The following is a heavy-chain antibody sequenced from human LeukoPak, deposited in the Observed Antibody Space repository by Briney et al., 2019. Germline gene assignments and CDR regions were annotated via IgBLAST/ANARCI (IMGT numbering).Heavy chain of an antibody. CDR3: AKDVGKWESLHFFDY. Sequence: GESLRLSCLTSGFTLSTNAMSWVRQAPGKGLEWISGISGSGASTYYADSVKGRFTISRDDSRNTLYLQMNSLRGDDTAVYYCAKDVGKWESLHFFDYWGQGTLVTVSS. CDR2: ISGSGAST. CDR1: GFTLSTNA. V-gene: IGHV3-23*01. D-gene: IGHD1-26*01. J-gene: IGHJ4*02.